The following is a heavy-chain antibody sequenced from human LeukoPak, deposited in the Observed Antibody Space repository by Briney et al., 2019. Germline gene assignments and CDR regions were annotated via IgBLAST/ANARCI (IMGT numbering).Heavy chain of an antibody. CDR3: ASLSASYYGTYYFDF. CDR1: GGPISSYY. Sequence: SETLSLTCTVSGGPISSYYWTWIRQAPGKGLECIGYIYYSGITNYNPSLKSRVTMSVDTSTNQFSLKLSSVTAADTAVYYCASLSASYYGTYYFDFWGQGSLVTVSS. CDR2: IYYSGIT. V-gene: IGHV4-59*01. D-gene: IGHD1-26*01. J-gene: IGHJ4*02.